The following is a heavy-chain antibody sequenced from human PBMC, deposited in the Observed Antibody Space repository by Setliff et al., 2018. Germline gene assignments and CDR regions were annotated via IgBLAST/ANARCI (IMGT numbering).Heavy chain of an antibody. D-gene: IGHD6-19*01. CDR2: INRRGGT. CDR3: ARATSGWYSAYYYYMDV. Sequence: SETLSLTCTVSGGSVNSGYDNWNWLRQPAGKGLEWIGHINRRGGTNFTPSLKSRVTISLDTSKNQFSLNLTSVTAADTAVYYCARATSGWYSAYYYYMDVWGKGTTVTVSS. V-gene: IGHV4-61*09. CDR1: GGSVNSGYDN. J-gene: IGHJ6*03.